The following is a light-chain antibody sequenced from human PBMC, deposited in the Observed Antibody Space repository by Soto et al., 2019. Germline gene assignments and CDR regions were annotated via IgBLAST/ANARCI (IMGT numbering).Light chain of an antibody. Sequence: DIQMTQSPSTLSASVGDRVTITFRASQSISSWLAWYQQKPGKAPKLLIYKASSLESGVPSRFSGSGSGTEFTLTISSLQPDDFATYYCQQYNTPSTFGQGTKVDIK. CDR3: QQYNTPST. V-gene: IGKV1-5*03. CDR1: QSISSW. J-gene: IGKJ1*01. CDR2: KAS.